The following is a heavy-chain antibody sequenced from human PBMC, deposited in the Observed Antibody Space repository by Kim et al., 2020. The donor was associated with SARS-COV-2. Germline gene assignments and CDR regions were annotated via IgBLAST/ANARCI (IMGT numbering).Heavy chain of an antibody. Sequence: GGSLRLSCAASGFTFSSYAMNWVRQAPGKGLEWVAVISCDGSNKYYADSVKGRFTISRDNSKNTLYLQMNSLRAEDTAVYYCARAHSGYYSFFDYWGQGTLVTVSS. V-gene: IGHV3-30-3*01. CDR2: ISCDGSNK. CDR1: GFTFSSYA. J-gene: IGHJ4*02. D-gene: IGHD3-22*01. CDR3: ARAHSGYYSFFDY.